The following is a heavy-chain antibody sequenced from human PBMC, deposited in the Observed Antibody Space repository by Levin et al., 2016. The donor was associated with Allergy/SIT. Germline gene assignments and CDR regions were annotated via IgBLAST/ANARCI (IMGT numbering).Heavy chain of an antibody. CDR2: INPSGGST. Sequence: ASVKVSCKASGYTFTSYYMHWVRQAPGQGLEWMGIINPSGGSTSYAQKFQGRVTMTRDTSTSTVYMELSSLRSEDTAVYYCAREYSSSWYYRENWFDPWGQGTLVTVSS. D-gene: IGHD6-13*01. CDR1: GYTFTSYY. J-gene: IGHJ5*02. V-gene: IGHV1-46*01. CDR3: AREYSSSWYYRENWFDP.